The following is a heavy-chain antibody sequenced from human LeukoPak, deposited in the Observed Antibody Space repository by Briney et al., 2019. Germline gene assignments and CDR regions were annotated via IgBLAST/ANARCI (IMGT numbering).Heavy chain of an antibody. CDR1: GFSFSSYS. CDR3: ARSRDSSGYPDAFDF. CDR2: ITGSGDSI. V-gene: IGHV3-21*01. J-gene: IGHJ3*01. D-gene: IGHD3-22*01. Sequence: TAGGSLRLSCVASGFSFSSYSMNWVRQAPGKGLEWVSCITGSGDSIYYADSVKGRFTISRDDARNTLFLQMNSLRAEDTAVYYCARSRDSSGYPDAFDFWGQGTTVTVST.